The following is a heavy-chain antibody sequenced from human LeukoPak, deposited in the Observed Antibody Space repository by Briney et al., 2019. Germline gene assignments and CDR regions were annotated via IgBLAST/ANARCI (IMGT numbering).Heavy chain of an antibody. CDR1: GYTFTGHA. D-gene: IGHD2/OR15-2a*01. CDR3: ARSILIVPNTSYYYYYMDV. CDR2: INCATGKT. J-gene: IGHJ6*02. V-gene: IGHV1-3*01. Sequence: GASVKLSCKASGYTFTGHALHWARQTPGEGLEWMAWINCATGKTEYSQNFEARVTVTRDTSASTVYMELSGLRSEDTAVYYCARSILIVPNTSYYYYYMDVWGQGTTVIVSS.